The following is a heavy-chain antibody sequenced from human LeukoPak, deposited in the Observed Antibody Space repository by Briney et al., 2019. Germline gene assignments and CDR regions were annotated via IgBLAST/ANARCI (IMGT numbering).Heavy chain of an antibody. CDR2: ISSSSSHI. Sequence: GGSLRLLCAASGFTFRSYSMNWVRLAPGKGLEGVSSISSSSSHIYYADSVKGRFTISRDNAENSVSLQMNSLRANDTAVYYCARDFYDFSSGYTEGRPWFDPWGQGTLVTVSS. CDR1: GFTFRSYS. J-gene: IGHJ5*02. CDR3: ARDFYDFSSGYTEGRPWFDP. D-gene: IGHD3-3*01. V-gene: IGHV3-21*01.